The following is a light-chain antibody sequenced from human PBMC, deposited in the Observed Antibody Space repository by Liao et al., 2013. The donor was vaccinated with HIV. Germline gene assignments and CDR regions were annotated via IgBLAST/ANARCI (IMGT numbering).Light chain of an antibody. V-gene: IGLV3-21*04. CDR2: FDS. J-gene: IGLJ2*01. CDR3: QVWDSSTDHVL. Sequence: SYELTQPPSVSVAPGKTATITCGGNNIGSKSVHWYQQKPGQAPVLVIYFDSDRPSGIPERFSGTKSGNTATLTISRVEAGDEADYYCQVWDSSTDHVLFGGGTKLTVL. CDR1: NIGSKS.